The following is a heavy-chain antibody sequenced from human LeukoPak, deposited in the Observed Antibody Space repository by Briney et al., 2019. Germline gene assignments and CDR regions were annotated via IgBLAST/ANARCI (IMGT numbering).Heavy chain of an antibody. CDR3: ARPYCSSTSCYRYYFDY. D-gene: IGHD2-2*01. J-gene: IGHJ4*02. Sequence: GRSLRLSCAVSGFTFSSYAMQWVRQAPGKGLEWVVVISYDGSNKYYADSVKGRFTISRDNSKNTLYLQMNSLRAEDTAVYYCARPYCSSTSCYRYYFDYWGQGNLVTVSS. CDR2: ISYDGSNK. CDR1: GFTFSSYA. V-gene: IGHV3-30-3*01.